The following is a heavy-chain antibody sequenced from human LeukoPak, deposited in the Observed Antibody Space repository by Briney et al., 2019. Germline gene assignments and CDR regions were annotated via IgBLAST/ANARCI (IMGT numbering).Heavy chain of an antibody. CDR2: ISGSGGST. D-gene: IGHD4-17*01. V-gene: IGHV3-23*01. CDR3: AKYGDFLYDY. CDR1: GFTFSSYA. Sequence: GVSLRLSCAASGFTFSSYAMSWVRQAPGKGLEWVSAISGSGGSTYYADSVKGRSTISRDNSKNTLYLQMNSLRAEDTAVYYCAKYGDFLYDYWGQGTLVTVSS. J-gene: IGHJ4*02.